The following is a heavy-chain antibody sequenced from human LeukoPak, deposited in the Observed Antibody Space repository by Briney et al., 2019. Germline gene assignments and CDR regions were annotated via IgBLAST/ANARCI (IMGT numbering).Heavy chain of an antibody. V-gene: IGHV3-33*01. Sequence: PGGSLRLSCAASGFTFSSYGMHWVRQAPGKGLEWVAVIWYDGSNKYYADSVKGRFTISRDNSKNTLYLQMNSLRAEDTAVYYCARDSFCGASCGGISGYYYFDYWGREPWSPSPQ. CDR2: IWYDGSNK. D-gene: IGHD3-22*01. CDR3: ARDSFCGASCGGISGYYYFDY. J-gene: IGHJ4*02. CDR1: GFTFSSYG.